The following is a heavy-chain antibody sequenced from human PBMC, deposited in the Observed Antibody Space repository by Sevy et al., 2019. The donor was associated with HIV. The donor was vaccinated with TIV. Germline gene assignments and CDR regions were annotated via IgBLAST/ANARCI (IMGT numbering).Heavy chain of an antibody. CDR1: GFTFSSYS. CDR2: ISSSSSTI. CDR3: ARGLNRYSYGTDAFDI. Sequence: GESLKISCAASGFTFSSYSMNWVRQAPGKGPEGVSYISSSSSTIYYADSVKGRLTISRDNAKNSLYLQMNSLRDEDTAVYYCARGLNRYSYGTDAFDIWGQGTMVTVSS. D-gene: IGHD5-18*01. V-gene: IGHV3-48*02. J-gene: IGHJ3*02.